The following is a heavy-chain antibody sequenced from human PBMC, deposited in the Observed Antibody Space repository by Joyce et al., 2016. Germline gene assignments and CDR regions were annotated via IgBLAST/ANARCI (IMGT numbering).Heavy chain of an antibody. J-gene: IGHJ4*02. CDR1: GASISSPGYY. CDR2: IYYTGNT. D-gene: IGHD2-2*01. Sequence: QVQLQESGPGLVKPSQTLSLTCTVSGASISSPGYYWSWIRQTPGKGLEWIGYIYYTGNTFYNPSLSSRVSISADSSKNQFSLSLTSVTAADTAVYYCVRQLRPNNRSFNYWGQGTLVTVSS. CDR3: VRQLRPNNRSFNY. V-gene: IGHV4-30-4*01.